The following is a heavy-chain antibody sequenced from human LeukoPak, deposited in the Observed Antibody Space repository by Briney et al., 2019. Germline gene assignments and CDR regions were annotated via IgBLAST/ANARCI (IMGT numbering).Heavy chain of an antibody. V-gene: IGHV3-21*01. CDR1: GFTFSSYS. D-gene: IGHD2-15*01. J-gene: IGHJ4*02. CDR3: ARVVVVAAKPHHFDY. Sequence: GGSLRLSCAASGFTFSSYSMNWFRQAPGKGLEWVSSISSSSSYIYYADSVKGRFTISRDNAKNSLYLQMNSLRAEDTAVYYCARVVVVAAKPHHFDYWGQGTLVTVSS. CDR2: ISSSSSYI.